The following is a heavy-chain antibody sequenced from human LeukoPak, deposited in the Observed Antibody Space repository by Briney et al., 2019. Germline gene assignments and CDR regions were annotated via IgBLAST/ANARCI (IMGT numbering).Heavy chain of an antibody. CDR3: ARGIGSSGYQYYFDY. J-gene: IGHJ4*02. V-gene: IGHV3-30-3*01. Sequence: GGSLRLSCAASGFTFSSYAMHWVRQAPGKGLEWVAVISYDGSNKYYADSVKGRFTISRDNSKNTLYLQMNSLRAEDTAVYYCARGIGSSGYQYYFDYWGQGTLVTVSS. CDR1: GFTFSSYA. D-gene: IGHD3-22*01. CDR2: ISYDGSNK.